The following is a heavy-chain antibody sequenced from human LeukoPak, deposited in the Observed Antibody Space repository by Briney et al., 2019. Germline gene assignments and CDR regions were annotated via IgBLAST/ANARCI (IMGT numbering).Heavy chain of an antibody. CDR2: IGSGGGTR. V-gene: IGHV3-48*03. CDR1: GFIFSSYE. J-gene: IGHJ4*02. CDR3: AKLPHSDGTNSFDY. D-gene: IGHD2-15*01. Sequence: GGSLRLSCAASGFIFSSYEMNWVRQAPGKGLEWVSYIGSGGGTRYYADSVKGRFTISRDNGKYSLYLQMNSLRAEDTAVYYCAKLPHSDGTNSFDYWGQGTLVTVSS.